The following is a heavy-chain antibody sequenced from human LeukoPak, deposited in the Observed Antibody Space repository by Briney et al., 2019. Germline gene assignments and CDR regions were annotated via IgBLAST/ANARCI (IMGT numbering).Heavy chain of an antibody. CDR1: GGSISSGDYY. V-gene: IGHV4-30-4*01. CDR3: ARDLRFGTAMIPWKTYYYYGMDV. J-gene: IGHJ6*02. Sequence: SETLSLTCTVSGGSISSGDYYWSWIRQPPGKGLEWIGYIYYSGSTYYNPSLKSRVTISVDTSKNQFSLKLSSVTAADTAVYYCARDLRFGTAMIPWKTYYYYGMDVWGQGTTVTVSS. CDR2: IYYSGST. D-gene: IGHD5-18*01.